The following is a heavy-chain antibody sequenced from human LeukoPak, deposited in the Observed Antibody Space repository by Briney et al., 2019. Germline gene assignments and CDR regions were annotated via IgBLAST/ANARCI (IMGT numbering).Heavy chain of an antibody. Sequence: GGSLRLSCAASGFTFSTYWMHWVRQAPGKGLGWVARSNSDGSATIYADSVKGRFVISRDNSKNTLYLQMSSLRVEDTAMYYCAREWRGFEDYWGQGTLVTVSS. J-gene: IGHJ4*02. V-gene: IGHV3-74*01. CDR1: GFTFSTYW. D-gene: IGHD3-9*01. CDR2: SNSDGSAT. CDR3: AREWRGFEDY.